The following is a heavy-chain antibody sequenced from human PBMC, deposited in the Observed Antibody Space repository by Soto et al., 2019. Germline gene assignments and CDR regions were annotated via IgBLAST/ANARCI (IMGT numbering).Heavy chain of an antibody. CDR3: ASRGYDILTGHTTSYGMDV. Sequence: GASVKVSCKASGGTFSSYAISWVRQAPGQGLEWMGGIIPIFGTANYAQKFQGRVTITADESTSTAYMELSSLRSEDTAVYYCASRGYDILTGHTTSYGMDVWGQGTTVTVSS. CDR1: GGTFSSYA. V-gene: IGHV1-69*13. CDR2: IIPIFGTA. D-gene: IGHD3-9*01. J-gene: IGHJ6*02.